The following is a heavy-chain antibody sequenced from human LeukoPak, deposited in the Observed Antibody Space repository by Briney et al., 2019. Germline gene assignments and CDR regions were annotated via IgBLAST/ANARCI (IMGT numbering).Heavy chain of an antibody. Sequence: SETLSLTCAVSGGSINTHYWGWFRQPPGKGLQWIGDIYYTGKNNYNPSLKSRVTISLDTSKDHLSLNLTSVLAADTAIYYCVRRDIGWNYFDYWGQGILVTVSS. CDR3: VRRDIGWNYFDY. D-gene: IGHD2-15*01. J-gene: IGHJ4*02. CDR1: GGSINTHY. V-gene: IGHV4-59*08. CDR2: IYYTGKN.